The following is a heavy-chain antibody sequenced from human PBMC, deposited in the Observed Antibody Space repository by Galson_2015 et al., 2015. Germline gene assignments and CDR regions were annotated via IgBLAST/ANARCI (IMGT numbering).Heavy chain of an antibody. J-gene: IGHJ6*03. V-gene: IGHV5-51*01. Sequence: QSGAEVKKPGESLKISCKASGYSFSDYWIGWVRQMPGRGLEWMGIIYPDDSDTRYSPSFQGQATISADKSITTAYLQWSSLKASDTAMYYCVVLLIGQSSPYHMDVWGKGTKVTVSS. D-gene: IGHD3-10*01. CDR3: VVLLIGQSSPYHMDV. CDR2: IYPDDSDT. CDR1: GYSFSDYW.